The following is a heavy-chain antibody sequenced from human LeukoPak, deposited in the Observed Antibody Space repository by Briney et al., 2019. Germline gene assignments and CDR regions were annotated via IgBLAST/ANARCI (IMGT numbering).Heavy chain of an antibody. CDR1: RFTFRNYG. CDR2: IWYDGSNQ. Sequence: SGMSLRLSCAASRFTFRNYGMHWVRQAPGKGLEWVAVIWYDGSNQVYADSVKGRFTISRDNSKNTLYLQMNSLRAEDTAVYYCAKDRAQLWPKHFDYWGQGTLVTVSS. D-gene: IGHD5-18*01. V-gene: IGHV3-33*06. J-gene: IGHJ4*02. CDR3: AKDRAQLWPKHFDY.